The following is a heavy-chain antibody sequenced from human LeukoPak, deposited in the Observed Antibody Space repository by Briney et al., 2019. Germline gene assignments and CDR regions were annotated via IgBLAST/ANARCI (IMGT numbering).Heavy chain of an antibody. CDR2: ISYDGSNK. D-gene: IGHD6-19*01. CDR1: GFTFSSYA. V-gene: IGHV3-30-3*01. J-gene: IGHJ4*02. Sequence: GRSLRLSCAASGFTFSSYAMHWVRQAPGKGLEWVAVISYDGSNKYYADSVKGRFTISRDNSKNTLYLQMNSLRAEDTAVYYCARGAPGSGWYYFDYWGQGTLVTVSS. CDR3: ARGAPGSGWYYFDY.